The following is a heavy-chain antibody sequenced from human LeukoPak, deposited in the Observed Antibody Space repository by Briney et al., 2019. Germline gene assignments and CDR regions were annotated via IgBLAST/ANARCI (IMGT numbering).Heavy chain of an antibody. Sequence: PGGSLRLSCAASGFSFNNYAMSWVRQAPGKGLEWASAISTTGGSTYYADSVKGRFTISRDNSKNTLSLQMDSLRVEDTAVYYCAKDWTTVVTPKGYYFDSWGQGTLVTVSS. D-gene: IGHD4-23*01. CDR3: AKDWTTVVTPKGYYFDS. J-gene: IGHJ4*02. CDR1: GFSFNNYA. V-gene: IGHV3-23*01. CDR2: ISTTGGST.